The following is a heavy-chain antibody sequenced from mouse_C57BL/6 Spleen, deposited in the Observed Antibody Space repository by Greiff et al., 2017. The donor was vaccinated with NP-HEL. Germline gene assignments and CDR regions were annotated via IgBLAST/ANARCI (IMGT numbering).Heavy chain of an antibody. J-gene: IGHJ2*01. CDR1: GYTFTSYW. CDR2: IYPGSGST. CDR3: ARKGSYYYGSSLYYFVY. D-gene: IGHD1-1*01. V-gene: IGHV1-55*01. Sequence: QVQLQQPGAELVKPGASVKMSCKASGYTFTSYWITWVKQRPGQGLEWIGDIYPGSGSTNYNEKFKSKATLTVDTSSSTAYMQLSSLTSEDSAVYYCARKGSYYYGSSLYYFVYWGQGTTLTVSS.